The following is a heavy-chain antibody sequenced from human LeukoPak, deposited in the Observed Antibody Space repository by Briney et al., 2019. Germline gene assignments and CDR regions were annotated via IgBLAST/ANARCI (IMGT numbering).Heavy chain of an antibody. CDR3: ARRPPRAVAGSFDY. CDR1: GGSISSYY. V-gene: IGHV4-34*01. Sequence: SETLSLTCTVSGGSISSYYWSWIRQPPGKGLEWIGEINHSGSTNYNPSLKSRVTISVDTSKNQFSLKLSSVTAADTAVYYCARRPPRAVAGSFDYWGQGTLVTVSS. D-gene: IGHD6-19*01. J-gene: IGHJ4*02. CDR2: INHSGST.